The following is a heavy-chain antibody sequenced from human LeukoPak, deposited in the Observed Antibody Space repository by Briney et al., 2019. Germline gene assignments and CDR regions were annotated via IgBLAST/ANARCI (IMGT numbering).Heavy chain of an antibody. Sequence: GASVKVSCKASGYTFTSYYMHWVRQAPGQGLEWMGIINPSGGSTSYAQKFQGRVTMTRDMSTSTVYMELSSLRSEDTAVYYCARDGSQPPDAFDIWGQGTMVTVSS. V-gene: IGHV1-46*01. CDR1: GYTFTSYY. CDR2: INPSGGST. D-gene: IGHD3-10*01. J-gene: IGHJ3*02. CDR3: ARDGSQPPDAFDI.